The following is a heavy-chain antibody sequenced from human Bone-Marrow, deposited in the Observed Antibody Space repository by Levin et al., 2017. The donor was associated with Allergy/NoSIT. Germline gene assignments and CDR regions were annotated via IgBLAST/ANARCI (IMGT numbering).Heavy chain of an antibody. D-gene: IGHD1-7*01. CDR1: GFTFNNHA. J-gene: IGHJ3*01. CDR3: VKDFSDWKYLVFFDV. V-gene: IGHV3-23*01. CDR2: IYSGGTT. Sequence: GESLKISCAASGFTFNNHAMSWVRQAPGKGLEWVSGIYSGGTTYHAESVKGRFTISRDNSKNTVYLQMNSLRDEDTAVYYCVKDFSDWKYLVFFDVWGQGTMVTVSS.